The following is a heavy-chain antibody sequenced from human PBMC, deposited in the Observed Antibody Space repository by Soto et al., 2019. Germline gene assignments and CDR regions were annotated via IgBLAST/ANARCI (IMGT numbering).Heavy chain of an antibody. CDR2: IIPIFGTA. D-gene: IGHD6-13*01. J-gene: IGHJ4*02. CDR3: ARGGGIWQQLVPY. CDR1: GGTFSSSS. V-gene: IGHV1-69*05. Sequence: SVKVSCKASGGTFSSSSISWVRQAPGQGLEWMGGIIPIFGTANYTQKFQGRVTMTRDTSTSTVYMELSSLRSEDTAVYYCARGGGIWQQLVPYWGQGTLVTVSS.